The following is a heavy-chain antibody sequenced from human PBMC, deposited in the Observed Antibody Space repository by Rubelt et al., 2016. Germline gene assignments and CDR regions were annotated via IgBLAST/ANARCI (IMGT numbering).Heavy chain of an antibody. J-gene: IGHJ4*02. CDR2: IHPSGGST. D-gene: IGHD3-10*01. CDR1: GYTSTSSY. V-gene: IGHV1-46*01. Sequence: QAQLVQSGAEVKKPGASVKVSCKASGYTSTSSYIHWVRQAPGQGLEWMGIIHPSGGSTSYAQQFQDRVTMTRDTSVSTAYMELSSLRSEDTAVYYCARGYYYGSGDWGQGTLVTVSS. CDR3: ARGYYYGSGD.